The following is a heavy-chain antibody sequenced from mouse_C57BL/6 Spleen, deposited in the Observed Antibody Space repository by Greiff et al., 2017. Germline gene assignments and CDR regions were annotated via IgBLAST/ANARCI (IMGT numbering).Heavy chain of an antibody. CDR1: GYSITSGYY. CDR3: ARGGIYYDYDGGFAY. J-gene: IGHJ3*01. CDR2: ISYDGSN. D-gene: IGHD2-4*01. V-gene: IGHV3-6*01. Sequence: EVQLQQSGPGLVKPSQSLSLTCSVTGYSITSGYYWNWIRQFPGNKLEWMGYISYDGSNNYNPSLKNRISITRDTSKNQFFLKLNSVTTEDTATYYCARGGIYYDYDGGFAYWGQGTLVTVSA.